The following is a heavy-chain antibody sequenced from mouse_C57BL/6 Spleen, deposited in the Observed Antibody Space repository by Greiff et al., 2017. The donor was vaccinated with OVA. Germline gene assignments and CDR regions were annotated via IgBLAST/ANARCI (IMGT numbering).Heavy chain of an antibody. V-gene: IGHV1-80*01. CDR2: LYPGDGDT. CDR1: GYAFSSYW. Sequence: QVQLQQSGAELVKPGASVKFSCKASGYAFSSYWMHWVKQRPGKGLEWIGQLYPGDGDTNYNGKFTGKATLTADNSSSTAYMQLSSLTYEDSAVYICARHGSRDIYSMDHWGQGTSVTVSS. CDR3: ARHGSRDIYSMDH. D-gene: IGHD1-1*01. J-gene: IGHJ4*01.